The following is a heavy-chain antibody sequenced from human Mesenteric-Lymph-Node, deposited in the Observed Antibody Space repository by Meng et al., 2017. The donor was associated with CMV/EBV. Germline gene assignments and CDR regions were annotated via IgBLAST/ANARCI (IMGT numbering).Heavy chain of an antibody. CDR3: ARARGYSYGPGVYYFDY. J-gene: IGHJ4*02. D-gene: IGHD5-18*01. CDR1: GYTFTSYG. CDR2: ISAYNGNT. V-gene: IGHV1-18*01. Sequence: ASVKVSCKASGYTFTSYGISWVRQAPGQGLEWMGWISAYNGNTNYAQKLQGRVTMTTDTSTSTAYMELRSLRSEDTAVYYCARARGYSYGPGVYYFDYWGQGTLVTVSS.